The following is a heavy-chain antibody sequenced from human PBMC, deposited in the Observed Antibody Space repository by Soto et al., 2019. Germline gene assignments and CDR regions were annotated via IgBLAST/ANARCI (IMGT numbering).Heavy chain of an antibody. CDR2: ISSSSSYI. D-gene: IGHD5-18*01. CDR1: GFTFSSYS. J-gene: IGHJ4*02. CDR3: ARDLREDTAMASTFDY. V-gene: IGHV3-21*01. Sequence: PGGSLRLSCAASGFTFSSYSMNWVRQAPGKGLEWVSSISSSSSYIYYADSVKGRFTISRDNAKNSLYLQMNSLRAEDTAVYYCARDLREDTAMASTFDYWGQGTLVTVSS.